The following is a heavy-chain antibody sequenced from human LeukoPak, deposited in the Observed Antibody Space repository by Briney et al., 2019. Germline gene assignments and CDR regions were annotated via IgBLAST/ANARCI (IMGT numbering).Heavy chain of an antibody. CDR3: ARDPIDGYYYFDY. Sequence: ASVKVSCKASGYTFTGFHMHWVRQAPGQGLEWMGWINANSGGTSYAQKFQGRVTVTRDTSISTAYMELTRLTSDDAAAYYCARDPIDGYYYFDYWSQGTLVTVSS. D-gene: IGHD1-1*01. J-gene: IGHJ4*02. V-gene: IGHV1-2*02. CDR1: GYTFTGFH. CDR2: INANSGGT.